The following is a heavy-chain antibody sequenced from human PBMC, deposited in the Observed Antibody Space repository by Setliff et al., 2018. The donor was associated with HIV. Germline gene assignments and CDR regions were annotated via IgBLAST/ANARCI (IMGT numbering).Heavy chain of an antibody. CDR2: IYWDDDK. CDR3: AQTTKPSQFDY. D-gene: IGHD1-26*01. V-gene: IGHV2-5*02. CDR1: GFSLNTSGVS. J-gene: IGHJ4*02. Sequence: SGPTLVNPPQTLTLTCSFSGFSLNTSGVSVGWIRQPPGKALEWLGVIYWDDDKRFSPSLKSRLTITKDTYKNQVVLTMTNMNSVDTATYYCAQTTKPSQFDYWGQGTLVTVSS.